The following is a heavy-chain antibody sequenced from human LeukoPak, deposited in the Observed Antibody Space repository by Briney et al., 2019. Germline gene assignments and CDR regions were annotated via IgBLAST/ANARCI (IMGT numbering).Heavy chain of an antibody. J-gene: IGHJ3*02. CDR3: ARRSPSNDAFDI. CDR1: GGSISGYY. Sequence: PSETLSLTCTVSGGSISGYYWSWIRQPPGKGLECIGYIYYSGSTNYNPSLKSRVTISVDTPKNQFSLNLSSVTAADPAVYYCARRSPSNDAFDIWGQGTMVTASS. V-gene: IGHV4-59*08. CDR2: IYYSGST.